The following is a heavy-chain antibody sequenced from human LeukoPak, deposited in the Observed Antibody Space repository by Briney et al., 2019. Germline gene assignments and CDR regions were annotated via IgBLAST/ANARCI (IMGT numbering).Heavy chain of an antibody. Sequence: GASVKVSCKASGYTFTDYWIHWVRQAPGQGLEWMGCMNPNSGVTGYAQRFQGRVTMTRDTSISTAYMELSSLRSDDTAVYYCARDPGYLQADYWGQGTLVTVPS. CDR3: ARDPGYLQADY. CDR2: MNPNSGVT. CDR1: GYTFTDYW. J-gene: IGHJ4*02. V-gene: IGHV1-2*02. D-gene: IGHD2-15*01.